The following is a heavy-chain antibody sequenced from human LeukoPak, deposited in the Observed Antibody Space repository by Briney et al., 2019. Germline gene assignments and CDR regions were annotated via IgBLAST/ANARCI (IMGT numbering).Heavy chain of an antibody. D-gene: IGHD3-22*01. J-gene: IGHJ4*02. V-gene: IGHV4-61*01. CDR3: AREYSSFDY. CDR2: IYHSGNT. Sequence: SETLSLTCTVSGDPITSNSNYKWSWIRQPPGKGLEWIGYIYHSGNTNYNPSLKSRVTISVDTSKNQFSLKLTSVTAADTAVYYCAREYSSFDYWGQGTQVTVSS. CDR1: GDPITSNSNYK.